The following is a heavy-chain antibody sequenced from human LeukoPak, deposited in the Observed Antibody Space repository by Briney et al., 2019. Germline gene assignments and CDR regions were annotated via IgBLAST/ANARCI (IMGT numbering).Heavy chain of an antibody. J-gene: IGHJ4*02. CDR2: IYHSGST. CDR3: ARGYCSGGSCYSQDY. V-gene: IGHV4-30-2*01. Sequence: PSETLSLTCAVSGGSISSGGYSWSWIRQPPGKGLEWIGYIYHSGSTYYNPSLKSRVTISVDRSKNQFSLKLSSVTAADTAVYYCARGYCSGGSCYSQDYWGQGTLVTVSS. D-gene: IGHD2-15*01. CDR1: GGSISSGGYS.